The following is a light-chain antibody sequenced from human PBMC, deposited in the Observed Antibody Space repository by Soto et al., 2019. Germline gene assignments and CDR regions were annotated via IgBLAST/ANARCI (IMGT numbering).Light chain of an antibody. V-gene: IGLV7-46*01. CDR2: DTT. Sequence: QAVVNQERSLTVSPGGTVTLTCGSSNGAVTNGHYPYWFQQKPGQAHRTLIEDTTNRHSCTPARFSGSLLGGKAALTLSGAQPEDEAEYYCLLSYNGPYVFGTGTKVSVL. CDR1: NGAVTNGHY. J-gene: IGLJ1*01. CDR3: LLSYNGPYV.